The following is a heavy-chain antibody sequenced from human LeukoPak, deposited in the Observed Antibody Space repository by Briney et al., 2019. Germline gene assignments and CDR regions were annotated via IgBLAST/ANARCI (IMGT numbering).Heavy chain of an antibody. CDR3: ARDKVTGTISGWGFLPNWYFDL. V-gene: IGHV1-46*01. D-gene: IGHD1-7*01. J-gene: IGHJ2*01. CDR2: INPSGGST. Sequence: ASVKVSCKASGYTFTSYYMHWVQQAPGQGLEWMGIINPSGGSTSYAQKFQGRVTMTRDMSTSTVYMELSSLRSEDTAVYYCARDKVTGTISGWGFLPNWYFDLWGRGTLVTVSS. CDR1: GYTFTSYY.